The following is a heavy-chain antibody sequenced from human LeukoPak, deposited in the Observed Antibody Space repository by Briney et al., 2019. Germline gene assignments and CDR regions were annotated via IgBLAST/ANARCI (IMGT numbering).Heavy chain of an antibody. CDR1: GYSFVGYG. D-gene: IGHD6-13*01. V-gene: IGHV1-18*01. Sequence: ASVKVSCKASGYSFVGYGITWVRQAPGQGLEWMGWFNPENGNTNYAQKVQGRVTMTADTSTSTSYMELRSLSSDDTAVYYCAREHSSSRDQFDYWGQGTLVTVSS. J-gene: IGHJ4*02. CDR2: FNPENGNT. CDR3: AREHSSSRDQFDY.